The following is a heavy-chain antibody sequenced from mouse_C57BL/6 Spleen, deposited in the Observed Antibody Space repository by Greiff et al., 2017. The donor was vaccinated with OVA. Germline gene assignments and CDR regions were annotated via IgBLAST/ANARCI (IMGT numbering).Heavy chain of an antibody. D-gene: IGHD1-1*01. CDR1: GFTFSDYG. CDR3: AKSLYYYFDY. CDR2: ISSGSSTI. V-gene: IGHV5-17*01. Sequence: EVKLMESGGGLVKPGGSLKLSCAASGFTFSDYGMHWVRQAPEKGLEWVAYISSGSSTIYYADTVKGRFTISRDNAKNTLFLQMTCLRSEDTAMYYCAKSLYYYFDYWGQGTTLTVSS. J-gene: IGHJ2*01.